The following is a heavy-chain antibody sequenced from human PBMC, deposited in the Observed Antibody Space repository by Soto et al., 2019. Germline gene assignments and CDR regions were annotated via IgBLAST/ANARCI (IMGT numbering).Heavy chain of an antibody. CDR3: ARNPTESGYSWFDP. CDR1: GYTFTSYG. V-gene: IGHV1-18*01. J-gene: IGHJ5*02. D-gene: IGHD4-4*01. CDR2: ISAYNGNT. Sequence: ASVKVSCTASGYTFTSYGISWVRQAPGQGLEWMGWISAYNGNTNYAQKLQGRVTMTTDTSTSTAYMELRSLRSDDTAVYYCARNPTESGYSWFDPWGQGTLVTVSS.